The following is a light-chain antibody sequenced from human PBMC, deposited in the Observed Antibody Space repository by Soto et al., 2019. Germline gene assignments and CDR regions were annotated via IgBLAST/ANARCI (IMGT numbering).Light chain of an antibody. CDR3: SSYTSTMTNV. CDR1: SSDVGGFNS. Sequence: QAVVTQPASVSGSPGQSITISCTGTSSDVGGFNSVSWYQLRPGTAPKLILYDVVDRPSGVSYRLSGSKSGNTASLTISGLQAADEADYFCSSYTSTMTNVFGSGTKVTVL. V-gene: IGLV2-14*03. CDR2: DVV. J-gene: IGLJ1*01.